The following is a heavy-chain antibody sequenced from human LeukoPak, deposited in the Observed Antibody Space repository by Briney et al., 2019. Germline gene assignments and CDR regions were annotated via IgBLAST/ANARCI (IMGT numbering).Heavy chain of an antibody. CDR3: AKERYCTASSCYPAEYFQH. Sequence: ASVKVSCKASGYTFTGDYMHWVRQAPGQGLEWIGWINPNSGGTNYAQKFQGRVTMTRDTSISTAYMELSRLRSDDTAVYYCAKERYCTASSCYPAEYFQHWGQGTLVTVSS. CDR2: INPNSGGT. CDR1: GYTFTGDY. D-gene: IGHD2-15*01. V-gene: IGHV1-2*02. J-gene: IGHJ1*01.